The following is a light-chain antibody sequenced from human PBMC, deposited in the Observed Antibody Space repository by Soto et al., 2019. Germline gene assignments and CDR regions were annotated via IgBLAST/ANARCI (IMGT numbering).Light chain of an antibody. CDR1: QSISSW. V-gene: IGKV1-5*01. J-gene: IGKJ2*01. CDR2: DAS. Sequence: DIQMTKSPSTLSASVGDRVTITCRASQSISSWLAWYQQKLGKAPKLLIYDASSLESGVPSMFSGSGTGTEFTLTSSSLQPYDFGTYYCQQYNTYSAYTFGQGTKLEIK. CDR3: QQYNTYSAYT.